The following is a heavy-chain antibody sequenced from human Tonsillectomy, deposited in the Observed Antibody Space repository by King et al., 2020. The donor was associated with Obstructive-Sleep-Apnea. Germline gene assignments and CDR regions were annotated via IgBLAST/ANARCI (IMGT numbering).Heavy chain of an antibody. CDR3: ARRNYYESTWLKDY. D-gene: IGHD3-22*01. CDR1: GYTFTNYG. CDR2: IYVYNGNT. Sequence: QLVQSGGEVKKPGASVKVSCKASGYTFTNYGIRWVRQAPGQGLEWMGWIYVYNGNTYYAQKFQGRVTMTTDTSTSTAYMELRSLRSDDTAVYYCARRNYYESTWLKDYWGQGTLVTVSS. J-gene: IGHJ4*02. V-gene: IGHV1-18*04.